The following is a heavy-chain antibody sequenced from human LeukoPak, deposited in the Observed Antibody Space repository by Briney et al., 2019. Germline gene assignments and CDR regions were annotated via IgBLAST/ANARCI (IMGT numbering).Heavy chain of an antibody. J-gene: IGHJ6*02. V-gene: IGHV1-69*04. CDR1: GATFTIYA. CDR3: ARVTNVEMATISESYGIYG. Sequence: SSVTLSCTASGATFTIYAISWVRQAPGQGLEWMGRIILNPGIANYAQKFLGRGTITADKSTSTAYMELSSLRSEDTAVYYCARVTNVEMATISESYGIYGWGQGTTVTVSS. D-gene: IGHD5-24*01. CDR2: IILNPGIA.